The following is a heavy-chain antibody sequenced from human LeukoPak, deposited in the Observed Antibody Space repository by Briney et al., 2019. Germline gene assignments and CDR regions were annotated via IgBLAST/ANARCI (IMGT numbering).Heavy chain of an antibody. V-gene: IGHV3-7*01. D-gene: IGHD6-13*01. J-gene: IGHJ6*02. Sequence: GGSLRLSCAASGFTFSSYWMSWVRQAPGKGLEWVANIKQDGSEKYYVDSVKGRFTISRDNAKNSLYLQMNSLRAEDTAVYYCARMGSSSWYSEDYYYYGMDVWGQGTTVTVSS. CDR1: GFTFSSYW. CDR3: ARMGSSSWYSEDYYYYGMDV. CDR2: IKQDGSEK.